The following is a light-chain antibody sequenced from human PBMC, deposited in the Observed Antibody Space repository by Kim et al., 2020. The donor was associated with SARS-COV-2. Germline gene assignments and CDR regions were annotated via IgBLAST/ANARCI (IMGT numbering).Light chain of an antibody. V-gene: IGKV3-15*01. J-gene: IGKJ4*01. Sequence: EIVMTQSPATLSVSPGERATSSCRASQGVSSNLAWYQQKPGQAPRPLFYGAPTRATGIPGRFSGSGSGTEFTLTISSLQSEDFAVYYCKQYSHWPLTFGGGTQVDIK. CDR2: GAP. CDR1: QGVSSN. CDR3: KQYSHWPLT.